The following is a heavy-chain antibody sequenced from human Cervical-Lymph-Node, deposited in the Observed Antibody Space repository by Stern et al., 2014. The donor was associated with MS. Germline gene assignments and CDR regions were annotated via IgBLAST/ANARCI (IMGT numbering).Heavy chain of an antibody. J-gene: IGHJ6*02. V-gene: IGHV3-30*03. CDR1: GFSLSNSG. CDR2: MSFVGGNK. Sequence: MQLVKSGGGVVQPGRSLTLSCAASGFSLSNSGMHWVRQAPGKGLEWVAVMSFVGGNKKYGDSVKGRFSISRDMANNTLFLQMNSLRPEDTAVYYCMGVGDAMHVWGQGTTVIVSS. CDR3: MGVGDAMHV.